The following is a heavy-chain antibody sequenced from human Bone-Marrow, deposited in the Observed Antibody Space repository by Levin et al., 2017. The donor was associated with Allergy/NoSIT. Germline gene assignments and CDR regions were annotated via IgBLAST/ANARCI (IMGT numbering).Heavy chain of an antibody. CDR1: GYTFTSYD. V-gene: IGHV1-8*01. CDR2: MNPNSGNT. Sequence: PEASVKVSCKASGYTFTSYDINWVRQATGQGLEWMGWMNPNSGNTGYAQKFQGRVTMTRNTSISTAYMELSSLRSEDTAVYYCARARSIAGAFDIWGQGTMVTVSS. J-gene: IGHJ3*02. D-gene: IGHD6-6*01. CDR3: ARARSIAGAFDI.